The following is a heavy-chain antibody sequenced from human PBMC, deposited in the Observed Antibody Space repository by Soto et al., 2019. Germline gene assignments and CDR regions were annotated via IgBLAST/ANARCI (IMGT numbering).Heavy chain of an antibody. V-gene: IGHV3-23*01. J-gene: IGHJ3*02. CDR3: ARAHGTTVIRPNITERRKDAFDI. D-gene: IGHD4-17*01. CDR2: ISGSGGST. CDR1: GFTFSSYA. Sequence: GGSLRLSCAASGFTFSSYAMSWVRQAPGKGLEWVSAISGSGGSTYYADSVKGRFTISRDNSKNTLYLQMNSLRAEDTAVYYCARAHGTTVIRPNITERRKDAFDIWGQGTMVTVSS.